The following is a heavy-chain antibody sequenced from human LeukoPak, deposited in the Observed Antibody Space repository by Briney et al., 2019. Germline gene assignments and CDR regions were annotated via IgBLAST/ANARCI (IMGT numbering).Heavy chain of an antibody. CDR1: GFTFSTYW. D-gene: IGHD6-13*01. CDR2: INEDGSEK. Sequence: PGGSLRLSCAASGFTFSTYWMTWVRQAPGKGLEWVANINEDGSEKFYVDSVKGRFTIYRHNVKKSVYLQMNSLIAEDTALYYCARDQGAAGDYWGQGTLVTVSS. CDR3: ARDQGAAGDY. J-gene: IGHJ4*02. V-gene: IGHV3-7*01.